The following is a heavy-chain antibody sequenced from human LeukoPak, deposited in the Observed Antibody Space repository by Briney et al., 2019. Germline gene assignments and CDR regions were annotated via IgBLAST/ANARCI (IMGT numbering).Heavy chain of an antibody. J-gene: IGHJ6*03. CDR3: TRGYCSGGSCSLANYYYYYYMDV. V-gene: IGHV3-49*04. Sequence: SGGSLRLSCTASGFTFGDYAMSWVRQAPGKGLEWVGFIRSKAYGGTTEYAASVKGRFTISRDDSKSIAYLQMNSLKTEDTAVYYCTRGYCSGGSCSLANYYYYYYMDVWGKGTTVTVSS. CDR1: GFTFGDYA. CDR2: IRSKAYGGTT. D-gene: IGHD2-15*01.